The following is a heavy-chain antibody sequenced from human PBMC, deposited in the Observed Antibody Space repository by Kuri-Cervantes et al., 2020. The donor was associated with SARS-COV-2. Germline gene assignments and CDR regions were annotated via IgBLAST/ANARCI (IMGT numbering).Heavy chain of an antibody. D-gene: IGHD6-13*01. J-gene: IGHJ4*02. Sequence: ASVKVSCKASGYTFTSYGISWVRQAPGQGLEWMGWISAYNGNTNYAQKLQGRVTMTTDTATSTAYMELMSLRSDDTAVYYCARARGSLAAARTQEVLDYWGQGTLVTVSS. CDR2: ISAYNGNT. V-gene: IGHV1-18*01. CDR3: ARARGSLAAARTQEVLDY. CDR1: GYTFTSYG.